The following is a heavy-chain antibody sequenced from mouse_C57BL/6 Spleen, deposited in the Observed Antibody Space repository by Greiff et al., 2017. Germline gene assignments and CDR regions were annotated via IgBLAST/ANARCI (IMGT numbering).Heavy chain of an antibody. J-gene: IGHJ2*01. CDR2: IDPETGGT. D-gene: IGHD1-1*01. CDR3: TRGGYGSSYESYFDY. V-gene: IGHV1-15*01. Sequence: VQLQQSGAELVRPGASVTLSCKASGYTFTDYEMHWVKQTPVHGLEWIGAIDPETGGTAYNQKFKGKAILTADKSSSTAYMELRSLTSEDSAVYYCTRGGYGSSYESYFDYWGQGTTLTVSS. CDR1: GYTFTDYE.